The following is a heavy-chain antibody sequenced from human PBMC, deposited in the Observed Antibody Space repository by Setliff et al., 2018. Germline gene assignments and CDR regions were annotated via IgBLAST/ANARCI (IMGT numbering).Heavy chain of an antibody. CDR2: MNPNSGNT. V-gene: IGHV1-8*01. CDR1: GYTFTSYD. Sequence: GASVKVSCKASGYTFTSYDINWVRQATGQGLEWMGWMNPNSGNTGYAQKFQGRVTMTGHASINTAYMELTSLTSDDTAVYYCATEKFPGDWGDYWGQGTLVTVSS. CDR3: ATEKFPGDWGDY. J-gene: IGHJ4*02. D-gene: IGHD2-21*01.